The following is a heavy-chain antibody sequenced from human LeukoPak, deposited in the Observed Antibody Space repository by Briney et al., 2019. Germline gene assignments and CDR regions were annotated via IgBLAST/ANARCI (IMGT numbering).Heavy chain of an antibody. CDR2: IIPIFGTA. J-gene: IGHJ4*02. D-gene: IGHD6-6*01. CDR1: GGTFSSYA. V-gene: IGHV1-69*05. CDR3: ALEYSSSSAFDY. Sequence: SVKVSCKASGGTFSSYAISWVRQAPGQGLEWMGGIIPIFGTANYAQKFQGRVTITTDESTSTAYMELSSLRSEDTAVYYCALEYSSSSAFDYWGQGTLATVSS.